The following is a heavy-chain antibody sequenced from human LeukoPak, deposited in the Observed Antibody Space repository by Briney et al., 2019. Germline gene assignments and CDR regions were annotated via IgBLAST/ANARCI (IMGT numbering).Heavy chain of an antibody. CDR1: GGIFNSYV. CDR3: ATPIGFGESYFDY. CDR2: IIPVLGKT. V-gene: IGHV1-69*11. D-gene: IGHD3-10*01. J-gene: IGHJ4*02. Sequence: SVKVSCKASGGIFNSYVFTWVRQAPGQGLEWVGRIIPVLGKTNYAQRLQGRVTMTADASTNTAYMELISLRSEDTAVYYCATPIGFGESYFDYWGQGTLVTVSS.